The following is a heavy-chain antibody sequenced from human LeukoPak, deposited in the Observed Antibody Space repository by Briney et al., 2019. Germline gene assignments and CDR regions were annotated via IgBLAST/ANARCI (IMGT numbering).Heavy chain of an antibody. V-gene: IGHV1-69*05. D-gene: IGHD5-12*01. CDR3: ARVGSYFDY. Sequence: SVKVSCKASGGTFSSYAISWVRQGPGQGLEWMGRIIPIFDTTTYAQKFQGRVTITTDESTSTAYMELSSLRSEDTAVYYCARVGSYFDYWGQGTLVTVSS. J-gene: IGHJ4*02. CDR1: GGTFSSYA. CDR2: IIPIFDTT.